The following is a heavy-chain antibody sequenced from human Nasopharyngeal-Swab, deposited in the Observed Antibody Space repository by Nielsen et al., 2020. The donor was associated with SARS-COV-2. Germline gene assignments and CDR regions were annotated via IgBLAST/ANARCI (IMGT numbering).Heavy chain of an antibody. V-gene: IGHV5-51*01. D-gene: IGHD2-21*02. CDR1: GYSFTSYW. CDR3: ARGAYCGGDCYAGYFDY. J-gene: IGHJ4*02. Sequence: GGSLRLSCKGSGYSFTSYWIGWVRQMPGKGLEWMGIIYPGDSDTRYSPSFQGQVTISADKSISTAYLQWSSLKASDTAMYYCARGAYCGGDCYAGYFDYWGQGTLVTVSS. CDR2: IYPGDSDT.